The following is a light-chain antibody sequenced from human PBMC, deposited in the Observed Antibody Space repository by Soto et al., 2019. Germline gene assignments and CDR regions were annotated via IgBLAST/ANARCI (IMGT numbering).Light chain of an antibody. CDR2: GAS. J-gene: IGKJ1*01. CDR1: QSVSSN. Sequence: ETVMTQSASTLSVSPGERATLSCRASQSVSSNLAWYQQKPGQAPRLLIYGASTRVTGIPARFSGSGSGTEFTLTISSLQSEDFADYYCQQYNNWPRTFGQGTKVEIK. V-gene: IGKV3-15*01. CDR3: QQYNNWPRT.